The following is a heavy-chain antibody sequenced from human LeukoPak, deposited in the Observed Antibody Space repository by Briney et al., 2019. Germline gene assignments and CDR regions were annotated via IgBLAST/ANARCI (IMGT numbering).Heavy chain of an antibody. CDR1: GFTFSSYA. V-gene: IGHV3-30*18. CDR2: ISYDGSNK. Sequence: GGSLRLSCAAAGFTFSSYAMSWVRQAPGKGLEWVAVISYDGSNKYYADSVKGRFTISRDNSKNTLYLQMNSLRAEDTAVYYCANGGSQYYDFWSGFDAFDIWGQGTMVTVSS. J-gene: IGHJ3*02. CDR3: ANGGSQYYDFWSGFDAFDI. D-gene: IGHD3-3*01.